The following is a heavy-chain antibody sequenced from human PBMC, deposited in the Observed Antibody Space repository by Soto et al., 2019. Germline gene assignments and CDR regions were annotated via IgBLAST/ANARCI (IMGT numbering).Heavy chain of an antibody. J-gene: IGHJ4*02. Sequence: QVQLQESGPGLVKPSQTLSLTCTVSGGSISSGGYYWSWIRQHPGKGLEWIGYIYYSGSTYYNPSLNTRHTISVDPSRNQCPLMLGSVAAADTAAYYCASERMGMGRGVISYRGQGNLVTGSS. V-gene: IGHV4-31*03. CDR2: IYYSGST. D-gene: IGHD3-10*01. CDR1: GGSISSGGYY. CDR3: ASERMGMGRGVISY.